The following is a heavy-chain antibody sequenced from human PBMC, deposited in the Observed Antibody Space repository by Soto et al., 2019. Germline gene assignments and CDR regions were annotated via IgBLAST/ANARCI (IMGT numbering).Heavy chain of an antibody. CDR1: GFTFSSYA. J-gene: IGHJ4*02. D-gene: IGHD6-13*01. Sequence: LGGSLRLSCAASGFTFSSYAMHWVRQAPGKGLEWVAVISYDGSNKYYADSVKGRFTISRDNSKNTLYLQMNSLRAEDTAVYYCARKILSIAAAGFDYWGQGTLVTVSS. CDR2: ISYDGSNK. CDR3: ARKILSIAAAGFDY. V-gene: IGHV3-30-3*01.